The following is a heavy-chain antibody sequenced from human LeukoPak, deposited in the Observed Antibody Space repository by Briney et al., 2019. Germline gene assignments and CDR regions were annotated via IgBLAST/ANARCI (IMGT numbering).Heavy chain of an antibody. J-gene: IGHJ5*02. CDR2: ISGSGENR. CDR3: AKGESWFDP. Sequence: GGSMRLSCAASGFTFSNYAMSWVRQAPGKGLEWVSGISGSGENRYYAESVKGRFTIPRDKSKNTPYLQMNSLSAEDTAVYYCAKGESWFDPWGQGTLVTVSS. V-gene: IGHV3-23*01. CDR1: GFTFSNYA.